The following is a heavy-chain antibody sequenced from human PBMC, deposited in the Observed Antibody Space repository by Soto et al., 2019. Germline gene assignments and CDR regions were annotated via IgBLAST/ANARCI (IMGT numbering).Heavy chain of an antibody. J-gene: IGHJ4*02. V-gene: IGHV3-23*01. CDR1: GFTFSSYA. Sequence: GGSLRLSCAASGFTFSSYAMIWVRQAPGKGLEWVSAISGSGGSTYYADSVKGRFTISRDNSKNTLYLQMNSLRAEDTAVYYCAKIKGGSGWYYFDYWGQGTLVTVSS. CDR3: AKIKGGSGWYYFDY. CDR2: ISGSGGST. D-gene: IGHD6-19*01.